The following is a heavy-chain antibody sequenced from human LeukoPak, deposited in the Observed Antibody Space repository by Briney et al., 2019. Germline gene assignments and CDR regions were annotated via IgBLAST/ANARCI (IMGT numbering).Heavy chain of an antibody. Sequence: GGSLRLSCAASGFDFSSYVMHWVRQAPGKGLVWVSRINPDGSTINYADSVKGRFTISRDNAKNTLYLQMNSLRAEDTAVYYCATAGDYRFDYWGQGTLVTVSS. CDR1: GFDFSSYV. V-gene: IGHV3-74*01. D-gene: IGHD7-27*01. J-gene: IGHJ4*02. CDR3: ATAGDYRFDY. CDR2: INPDGSTI.